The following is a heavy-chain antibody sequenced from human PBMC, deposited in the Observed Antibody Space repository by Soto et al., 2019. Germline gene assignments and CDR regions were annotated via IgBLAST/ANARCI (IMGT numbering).Heavy chain of an antibody. CDR2: ISYDGSNK. D-gene: IGHD3-22*01. V-gene: IGHV3-30*18. CDR3: AKSELNSSGYWDAFDI. Sequence: QVQLVESGGGVVQPGRSLRLSCAASGFTFGSYGMHWVRQAPGKGLEWVAVISYDGSNKYYADSVKGRFTISRDNSKNTLYLQMNSLRAEDTAVYYCAKSELNSSGYWDAFDIWGQGTMVTVSS. J-gene: IGHJ3*02. CDR1: GFTFGSYG.